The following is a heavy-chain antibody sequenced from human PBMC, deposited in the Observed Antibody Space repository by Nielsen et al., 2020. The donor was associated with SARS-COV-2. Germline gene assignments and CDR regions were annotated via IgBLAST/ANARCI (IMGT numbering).Heavy chain of an antibody. CDR3: ARDRADYDDWGGGGV. D-gene: IGHD4-17*01. J-gene: IGHJ4*02. V-gene: IGHV3-11*05. Sequence: SLKISCVASGFTFSDYYMNWVRQSPGKGLEWVSYISSGATYTSYADSVKGRFIVTRDNAKKSLYLQMDSLRVDDTAVYFCARDRADYDDWGGGGVWGQGTLVTVSS. CDR2: ISSGATYT. CDR1: GFTFSDYY.